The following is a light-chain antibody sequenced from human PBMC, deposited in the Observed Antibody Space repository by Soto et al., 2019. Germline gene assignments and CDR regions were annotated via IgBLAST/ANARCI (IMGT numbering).Light chain of an antibody. J-gene: IGLJ1*01. CDR2: DVS. Sequence: QSVLTQPRSVSGSPGQSVTISCTGTSSDVGGYNYVSWYQQHPGKAPKFIIYDVSKRPSGVPDRFSGSKSGNTAFLTISGLQAEDEADYYCCSYAGTPYVFGTGTKLTVL. CDR1: SSDVGGYNY. CDR3: CSYAGTPYV. V-gene: IGLV2-11*01.